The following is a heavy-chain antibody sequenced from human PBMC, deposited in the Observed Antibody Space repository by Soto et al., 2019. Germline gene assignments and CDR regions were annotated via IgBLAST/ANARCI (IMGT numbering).Heavy chain of an antibody. J-gene: IGHJ6*02. D-gene: IGHD5-12*01. CDR2: ISSSGSTI. CDR1: GFTFSDYY. Sequence: GGSLRLSCAASGFTFSDYYMSWIRQAPGKGLEWVSYISSSGSTIYYADSVKGRLTISRDNAKNSLYLQMNSLRDEDTGVYYCARVIYGGWSTIKDYYYYAMDVWGQGTTVTVSS. CDR3: ARVIYGGWSTIKDYYYYAMDV. V-gene: IGHV3-11*04.